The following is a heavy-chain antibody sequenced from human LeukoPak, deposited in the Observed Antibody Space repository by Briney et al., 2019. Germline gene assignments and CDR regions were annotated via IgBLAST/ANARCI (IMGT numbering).Heavy chain of an antibody. CDR3: ARELSGSSSGAPFNY. Sequence: SETLSLTCTVSGYSISSGYYWGWIRQSPGKGLEWIGSIYHSGTTYYNPSLRSRVTISVDTSKNQFSLRLSSVTAADTAIYYCARELSGSSSGAPFNYWGQGTLVTVSS. CDR1: GYSISSGYY. CDR2: IYHSGTT. V-gene: IGHV4-38-2*02. J-gene: IGHJ4*02. D-gene: IGHD6-19*01.